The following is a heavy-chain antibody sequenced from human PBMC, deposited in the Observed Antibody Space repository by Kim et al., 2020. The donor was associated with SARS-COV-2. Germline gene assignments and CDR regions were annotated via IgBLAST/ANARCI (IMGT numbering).Heavy chain of an antibody. CDR1: GFSFSGYD. CDR2: IWYSGSTI. D-gene: IGHD2-8*02. V-gene: IGHV3-48*02. CDR3: ARVGLVGAYNMVV. Sequence: WGSLRLSCVVSGFSFSGYDMNWVRQAPGKGLEWVSYIWYSGSTIWYADSVKGRFTISRDNAKNSLYLQMNSLSDEDTAVYYCARVGLVGAYNMVVGGRGTTDTISS. J-gene: IGHJ6*02.